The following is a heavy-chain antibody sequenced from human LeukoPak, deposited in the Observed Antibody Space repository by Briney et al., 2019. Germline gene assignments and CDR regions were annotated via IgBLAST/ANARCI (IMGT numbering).Heavy chain of an antibody. CDR1: GYSFTNYW. Sequence: GESLKISCKGFGYSFTNYWISWVRQMPGKGLERMGRIDPSDSYTSYSPSFQGHVTISADKSISTAYLQWSSLKASDTAIYYCARHYVRGVIMGYYFDYWGQGTLVTVSS. D-gene: IGHD3-10*01. CDR3: ARHYVRGVIMGYYFDY. CDR2: IDPSDSYT. V-gene: IGHV5-10-1*01. J-gene: IGHJ4*02.